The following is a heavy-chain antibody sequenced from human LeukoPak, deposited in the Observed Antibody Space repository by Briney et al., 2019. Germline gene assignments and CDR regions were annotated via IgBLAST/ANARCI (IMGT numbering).Heavy chain of an antibody. CDR2: IYSGGST. CDR1: GFTVSSNY. V-gene: IGHV3-66*01. Sequence: GGSLRLSCAASGFTVSSNYMSWVRQAPGKGLEWVSVIYSGGSTYYADSVKGRFTISRDNSKNTLCLQMNSLRAEDTAVYYCASPQGGSSAYYFDYWGQGTLVTVSS. CDR3: ASPQGGSSAYYFDY. D-gene: IGHD6-6*01. J-gene: IGHJ4*02.